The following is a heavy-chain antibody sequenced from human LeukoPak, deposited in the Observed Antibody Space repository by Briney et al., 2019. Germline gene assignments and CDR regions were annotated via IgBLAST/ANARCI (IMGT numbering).Heavy chain of an antibody. CDR1: GYGFANYW. D-gene: IGHD3-22*01. J-gene: IGHJ4*02. CDR2: IYPGDSDT. V-gene: IGHV5-51*01. CDR3: ARRDSRGYYVFDF. Sequence: GESLKISCKGSGYGFANYWIAWVRQMPGNGLEWMGIIYPGDSDTSYSPSFQGQVTISADKSISTAYLQWSSLRASDTAMYYCARRDSRGYYVFDFWGQGTLVTASS.